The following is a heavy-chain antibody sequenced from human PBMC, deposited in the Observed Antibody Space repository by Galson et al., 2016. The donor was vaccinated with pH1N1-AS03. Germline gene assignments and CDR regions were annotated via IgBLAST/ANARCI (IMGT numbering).Heavy chain of an antibody. J-gene: IGHJ4*02. Sequence: QSGAEVKKAGEPLKISCRGSGYRFRTYWIGWVRQVPGRGLECMGIVYPDDSDVIYMSSFEGQVTISADKSSGAAYLEWGSLNVSATGMYYCARLFGKGGRIDFWGQGTLVTVSS. CDR2: VYPDDSDV. V-gene: IGHV5-51*01. CDR1: GYRFRTYW. D-gene: IGHD1-14*01. CDR3: ARLFGKGGRIDF.